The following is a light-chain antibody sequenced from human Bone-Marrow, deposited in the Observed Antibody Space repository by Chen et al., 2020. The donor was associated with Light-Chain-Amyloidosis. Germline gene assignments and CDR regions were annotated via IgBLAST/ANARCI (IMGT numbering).Light chain of an antibody. CDR3: QQSYSTPT. J-gene: IGKJ4*01. CDR1: QSITKF. Sequence: DIQMTQSPSSLSASVGDRVTITGRASQSITKFLNWYQQKPGKGPTLLIYTASSLQSGVPSRFSGRGSGTDFSLTISSVQPEDLATYYCQQSYSTPTFGGGTKLEIK. CDR2: TAS. V-gene: IGKV1-39*01.